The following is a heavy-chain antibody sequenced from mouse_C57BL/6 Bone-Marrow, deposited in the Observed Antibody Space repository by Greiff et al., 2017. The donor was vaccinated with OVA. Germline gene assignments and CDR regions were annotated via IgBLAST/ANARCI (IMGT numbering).Heavy chain of an antibody. CDR2: ILPGSGST. Sequence: QVQLKESGAELMKPGASVKLSCKATGYTFTGYWIEWVKQRPGHGLEWIGEILPGSGSTTYHEKFKGKATFTADTSSNTAYMQLSSLTTEDSAIDYCARWWVAWFAYWGQGTLVTVSA. J-gene: IGHJ3*01. D-gene: IGHD1-1*02. V-gene: IGHV1-9*01. CDR1: GYTFTGYW. CDR3: ARWWVAWFAY.